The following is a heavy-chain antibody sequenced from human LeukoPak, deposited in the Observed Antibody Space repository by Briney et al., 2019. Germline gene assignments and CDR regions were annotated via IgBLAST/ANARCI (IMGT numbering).Heavy chain of an antibody. Sequence: GGSLRLSCAASGLTFSTNYMTWVPQATGKALEGVSDLYKAGAPCNADSVKGRFTISRDNRKNMLYLQMNSLRAEDTAVYYCARGLIYYDSRGHYLAERPYFDYWGQGTLVTVSS. D-gene: IGHD3-22*01. CDR1: GLTFSTNY. J-gene: IGHJ4*02. V-gene: IGHV3-53*01. CDR3: ARGLIYYDSRGHYLAERPYFDY. CDR2: LYKAGAP.